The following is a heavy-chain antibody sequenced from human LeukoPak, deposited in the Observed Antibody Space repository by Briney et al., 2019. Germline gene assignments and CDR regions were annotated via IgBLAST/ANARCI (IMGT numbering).Heavy chain of an antibody. CDR3: ARATVSGDFRSGYPLSNNWFDP. J-gene: IGHJ5*02. Sequence: GGSLRLSCAASGFTFSSYSMNWVRQAPGKGLEWVSSISSSSSYIYYADSVKGRFTISRDNAKNSLYLQMNSLRAEDTAVYYCARATVSGDFRSGYPLSNNWFDPWGQGTLVTVSS. CDR1: GFTFSSYS. V-gene: IGHV3-21*01. CDR2: ISSSSSYI. D-gene: IGHD3-3*01.